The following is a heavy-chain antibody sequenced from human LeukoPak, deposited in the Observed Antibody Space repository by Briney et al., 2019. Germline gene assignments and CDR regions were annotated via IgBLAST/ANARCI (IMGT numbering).Heavy chain of an antibody. Sequence: SETLSLTCSVSGYSFTSGHYWGWIRQPPGKGLEWIANIYHTGSAHYNPSLKSRVTISVDTSKNQFSLKLSSVTAADTAVYYCARDCASTTCNLRGFDYWGQGTLVTVSS. D-gene: IGHD2-2*01. V-gene: IGHV4-38-2*02. CDR1: GYSFTSGHY. J-gene: IGHJ4*02. CDR3: ARDCASTTCNLRGFDY. CDR2: IYHTGSA.